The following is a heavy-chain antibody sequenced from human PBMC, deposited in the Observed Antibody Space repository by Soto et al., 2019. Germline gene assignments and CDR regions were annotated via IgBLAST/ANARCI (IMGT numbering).Heavy chain of an antibody. CDR1: GFTFSNAW. J-gene: IGHJ6*02. V-gene: IGHV3-15*07. CDR2: IKSKTDGGTT. Sequence: GGSLRLSCAASGFTFSNAWMNWVRQAPGKGLEWVGRIKSKTDGGTTDYAAPVKGRFTISRDDSKNTLYLQMNSLKTEDTAVYYCTTGVQIVVVITTPYYYYGMDVWGQGTTVTVSS. CDR3: TTGVQIVVVITTPYYYYGMDV. D-gene: IGHD3-22*01.